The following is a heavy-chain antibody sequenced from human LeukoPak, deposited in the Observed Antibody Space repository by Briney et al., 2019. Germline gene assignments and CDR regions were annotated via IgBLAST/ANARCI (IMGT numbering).Heavy chain of an antibody. D-gene: IGHD4-17*01. V-gene: IGHV3-30-3*01. CDR2: ISYDGSNK. CDR3: ARESYYGDGSFDY. Sequence: GRSLRLSCAASGFTFSSYAMHWVRQAPGKGLEWVAVISYDGSNKYYADSVKGRFTISRDNSKNTLYLQMNSLRAEDTAVYYCARESYYGDGSFDYWGQGTLVTVSS. J-gene: IGHJ4*02. CDR1: GFTFSSYA.